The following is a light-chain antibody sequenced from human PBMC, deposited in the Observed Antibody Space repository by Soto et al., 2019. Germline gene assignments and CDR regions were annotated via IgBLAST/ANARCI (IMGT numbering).Light chain of an antibody. V-gene: IGKV1-5*03. J-gene: IGKJ2*01. Sequence: PSTLSASVGDRVTITCRASQDISRWLAWYQQKPGTAPKLLIYLASTLQSGVPSRFSGSGSGTEFTLTISSLQPDDFATYYCQQYDSYSRTFGQGTKVDIK. CDR1: QDISRW. CDR3: QQYDSYSRT. CDR2: LAS.